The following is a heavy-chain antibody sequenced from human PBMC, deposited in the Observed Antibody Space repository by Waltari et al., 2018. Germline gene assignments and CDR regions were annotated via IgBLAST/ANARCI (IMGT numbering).Heavy chain of an antibody. CDR3: ARHTRGYYGSGQRNNWFDP. D-gene: IGHD3-10*01. Sequence: QVQLQQWGAGLLKPSETLSLTCAVYGGSFSGYYWSWIRQPPGKGLEWIGEINHSGSTNYNPSLKSRVTISVDTSKNQFSLKLSSVTAADTAVYYCARHTRGYYGSGQRNNWFDPWGQGTLVTVSS. V-gene: IGHV4-34*01. CDR2: INHSGST. J-gene: IGHJ5*02. CDR1: GGSFSGYY.